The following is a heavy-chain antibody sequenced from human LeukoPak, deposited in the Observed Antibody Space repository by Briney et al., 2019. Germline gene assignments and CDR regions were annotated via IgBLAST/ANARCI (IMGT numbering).Heavy chain of an antibody. D-gene: IGHD2-8*01. V-gene: IGHV1-18*01. J-gene: IGHJ4*02. CDR3: AGSLGYCTSNVCYLKY. Sequence: ASVKVSCKVSGYTLTELSMHWVRQAPGQGLEWMGWISAYNGNTNYAQKLQGRVTMTTDTSTSTAYMELRSLRSDDTAVYYCAGSLGYCTSNVCYLKYWGQGTLVTVSS. CDR1: GYTLTELS. CDR2: ISAYNGNT.